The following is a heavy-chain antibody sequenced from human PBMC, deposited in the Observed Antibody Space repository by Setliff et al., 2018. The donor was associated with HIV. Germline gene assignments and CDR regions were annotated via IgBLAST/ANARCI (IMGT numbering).Heavy chain of an antibody. Sequence: SETLSLTCTVSGGSISSSSYYWNWIRQRPGKGLEWIGYIFGSGITYYNPSLKSRLRISIDTSANQFSVELSSVTAADTAVYFCARGDGYRGNDAYYDTGMDVWGQGITVTVSS. J-gene: IGHJ6*02. V-gene: IGHV4-31*03. CDR1: GGSISSSSYY. D-gene: IGHD5-12*01. CDR3: ARGDGYRGNDAYYDTGMDV. CDR2: IFGSGIT.